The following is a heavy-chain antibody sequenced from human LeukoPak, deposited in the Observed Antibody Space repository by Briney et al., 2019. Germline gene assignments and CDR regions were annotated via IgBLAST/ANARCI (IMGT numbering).Heavy chain of an antibody. CDR3: ARLSSGGSCYFD. V-gene: IGHV4-34*01. D-gene: IGHD2-15*01. CDR1: GGSFSGYY. J-gene: IGHJ4*02. Sequence: SETLSLTCAAYGGSFSGYYWSWIRQPPGKGLEWIGEINHSGSTNYNPSLKSRVTISVDTSKNQFSLKLSSVTAADTAVYYCARLSSGGSCYFDWGQGTLVTVSS. CDR2: INHSGST.